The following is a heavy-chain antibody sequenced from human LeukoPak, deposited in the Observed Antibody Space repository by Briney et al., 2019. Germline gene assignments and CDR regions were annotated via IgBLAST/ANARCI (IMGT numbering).Heavy chain of an antibody. J-gene: IGHJ4*01. V-gene: IGHV1-18*01. CDR2: ISPYNGNT. Sequence: ASVKVSCKPSGYIFTSYAISWVRQAPGQGLEWMGWISPYNGNTDYAQNLQGRLTMTTDTSTSTAYVEVRSLRSDDTAVYYCARATGFGSGIAGARGAPKYYFDYWGQGTLVTVS. CDR3: ARATGFGSGIAGARGAPKYYFDY. CDR1: GYIFTSYA. D-gene: IGHD6-13*01.